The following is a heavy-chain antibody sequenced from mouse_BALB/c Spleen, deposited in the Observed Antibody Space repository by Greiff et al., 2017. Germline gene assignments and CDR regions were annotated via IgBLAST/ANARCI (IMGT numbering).Heavy chain of an antibody. D-gene: IGHD1-1*01. CDR1: GYTFTSYW. CDR2: IYPSDSYT. CDR3: TREGTTVVAWYFDV. Sequence: QVQLQQPGAELVRPGASVKLSCKASGYTFTSYWINWVKQRPGQGLEWIGNIYPSDSYTNYNRKFKDKATLTVDKSSSTAYMQLSSPTSEDSAVYYCTREGTTVVAWYFDVWGAGTTVTVSS. J-gene: IGHJ1*01. V-gene: IGHV1-69*02.